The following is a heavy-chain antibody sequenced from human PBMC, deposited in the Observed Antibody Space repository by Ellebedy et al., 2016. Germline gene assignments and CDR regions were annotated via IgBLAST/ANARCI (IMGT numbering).Heavy chain of an antibody. CDR2: ISGSAGRT. CDR1: GFIFSSCA. V-gene: IGHV3-23*01. CDR3: AKGTQWLGRTCFDY. J-gene: IGHJ4*02. Sequence: GESLKISCAASGFIFSSCAMSWVRQAPGKGLEWVSSISGSAGRTDYADSVKGRFTISRDNSKNTLYFQMKSLRAEDTAVYYCAKGTQWLGRTCFDYWGQGTLVTVSS. D-gene: IGHD6-19*01.